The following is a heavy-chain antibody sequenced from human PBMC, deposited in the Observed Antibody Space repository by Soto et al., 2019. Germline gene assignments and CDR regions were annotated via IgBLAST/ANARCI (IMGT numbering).Heavy chain of an antibody. CDR1: GYTFTSYG. V-gene: IGHV1-18*01. CDR3: ARDRGDIVLVPAANQKYNWFDP. CDR2: ISAYNGNT. Sequence: QVQLVQSGAEVKKPGASVKVSCKASGYTFTSYGISWVRQAPGQGLEWMGWISAYNGNTNYAQKLQGRVTMTTDTSTSTAYMELRSLRSDDTAVYYCARDRGDIVLVPAANQKYNWFDPWGQGTLVTVSS. J-gene: IGHJ5*02. D-gene: IGHD2-2*01.